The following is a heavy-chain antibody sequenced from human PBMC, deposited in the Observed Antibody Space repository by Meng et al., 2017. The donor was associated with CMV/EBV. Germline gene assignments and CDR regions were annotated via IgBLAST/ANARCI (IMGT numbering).Heavy chain of an antibody. Sequence: GESLKISCSASGFTFRSYWMPWVRQAPGKGLVWVSRINSDGSSTSYADSVKGRFTISRDNAKNTLYLQMNSLRAEDTAVYYCARLYTLKTYYYDSSGYYYNDYWGQGTLVTVSS. CDR1: GFTFRSYW. J-gene: IGHJ4*02. D-gene: IGHD3-22*01. CDR3: ARLYTLKTYYYDSSGYYYNDY. V-gene: IGHV3-74*01. CDR2: INSDGSST.